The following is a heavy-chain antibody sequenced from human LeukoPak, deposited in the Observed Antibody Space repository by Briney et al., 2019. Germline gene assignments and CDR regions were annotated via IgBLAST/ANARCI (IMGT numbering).Heavy chain of an antibody. V-gene: IGHV3-11*01. CDR1: VFTFSDYH. Sequence: AGGSLRLSCAASVFTFSDYHMSWIRQAPGKVLEWVSYISSSGSAIYYADSVKGRFTISRDNAKNSLYLQMHSLRAEDTAVYYCARDGQSPDKNWGQGTLVTVSS. CDR3: ARDGQSPDKN. D-gene: IGHD3-9*01. CDR2: ISSSGSAI. J-gene: IGHJ4*02.